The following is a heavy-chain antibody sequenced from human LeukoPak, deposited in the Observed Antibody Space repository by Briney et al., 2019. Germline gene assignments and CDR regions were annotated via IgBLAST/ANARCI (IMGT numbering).Heavy chain of an antibody. Sequence: PSETLSLTCAVYGGSFSGYYWSWIRQPPGKGLEWIGYIYYSGSTNYNPSLKSRVTISVDTSKNQFSLKLSSVTAADTAVYYCARLQKQWLVRDLFDYWGQGTLVTVSS. V-gene: IGHV4-59*08. CDR3: ARLQKQWLVRDLFDY. CDR2: IYYSGST. D-gene: IGHD6-19*01. J-gene: IGHJ4*02. CDR1: GGSFSGYY.